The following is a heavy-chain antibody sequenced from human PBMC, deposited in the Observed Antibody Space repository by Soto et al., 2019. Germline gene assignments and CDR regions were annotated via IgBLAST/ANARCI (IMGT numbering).Heavy chain of an antibody. D-gene: IGHD1-26*01. CDR3: AKDKQRGTYFSGLHY. V-gene: IGHV3-9*01. CDR2: VTRDSGNK. CDR1: GFRCDEHA. Sequence: EVQLVESGGGLVQPGGSLRLSCAASGFRCDEHAMHWVRQAPGEGLEWVSGVTRDSGNKAYADSVKGRFIVSRDNAKNSLYLQMNSLRPEDTALYYCAKDKQRGTYFSGLHYWGLGTLVTVSS. J-gene: IGHJ4*02.